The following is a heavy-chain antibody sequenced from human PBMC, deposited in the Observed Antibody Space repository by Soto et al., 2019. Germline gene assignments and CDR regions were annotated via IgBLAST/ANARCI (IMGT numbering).Heavy chain of an antibody. J-gene: IGHJ3*02. CDR1: GGSISSAGYC. Sequence: PSDTLSLTCPVSGGSISSAGYCWSWIRQPPGKGLGWIGYIYHSGSTYYNPSLKSRVTISVDRSKNQFSLKLSSVTAADTAVYYCARGSWATTVNSFDIWGQGTMVTVSS. V-gene: IGHV4-30-2*01. CDR3: ARGSWATTVNSFDI. D-gene: IGHD4-17*01. CDR2: IYHSGST.